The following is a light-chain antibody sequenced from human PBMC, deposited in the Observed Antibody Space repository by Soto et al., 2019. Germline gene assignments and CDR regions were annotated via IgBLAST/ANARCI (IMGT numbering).Light chain of an antibody. CDR3: QQYYTPST. Sequence: DIVMTQSPDSLAVSLGERATINCKSSQSVLYSSNNKNYLAWYQQKPGQPPKLLIYWASTRESGVPDRFSGSGSGTAFTLTISSLQAEDVAVYYCQQYYTPSTFGQGTKVEIK. J-gene: IGKJ1*01. CDR2: WAS. V-gene: IGKV4-1*01. CDR1: QSVLYSSNNKNY.